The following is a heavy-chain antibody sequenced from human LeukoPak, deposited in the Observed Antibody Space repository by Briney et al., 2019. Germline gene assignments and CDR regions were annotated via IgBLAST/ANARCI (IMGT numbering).Heavy chain of an antibody. D-gene: IGHD1-26*01. Sequence: ASVKVSCKASSYTFTNYGINWVRRAPGQGLEWMGWISPYNENTKYAQKFQGRVTMTTDTSTSTAYMELRSLRSDDTALYFCGREPSESFIDYWGQGTLVTVSS. CDR3: GREPSESFIDY. CDR1: SYTFTNYG. V-gene: IGHV1-18*01. CDR2: ISPYNENT. J-gene: IGHJ4*02.